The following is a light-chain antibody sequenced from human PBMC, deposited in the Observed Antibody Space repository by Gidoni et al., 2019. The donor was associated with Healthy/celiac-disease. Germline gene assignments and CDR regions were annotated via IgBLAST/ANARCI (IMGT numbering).Light chain of an antibody. Sequence: EKVMTQSPATLSMSPGEGATLSCRASQSVSSYLAWYQQKPGQAPRLLIYGATTRATGIPARFSGSGSGTDFTLTISSLQSEDFAVYFCQQYNNWPYTFGQGTKLEIK. CDR3: QQYNNWPYT. CDR2: GAT. V-gene: IGKV3-15*01. CDR1: QSVSSY. J-gene: IGKJ2*01.